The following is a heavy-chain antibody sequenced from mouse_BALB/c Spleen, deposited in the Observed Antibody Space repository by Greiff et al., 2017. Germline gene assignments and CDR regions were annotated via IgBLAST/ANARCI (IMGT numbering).Heavy chain of an antibody. V-gene: IGHV5-17*02. D-gene: IGHD3-3*01. Sequence: EVMLVESGGGLVQPGGSRKLSCAASGFTFSSFGMHWVRQAPEKGLEWVAYISSGSSTIYYADTVKGRFTISRDNPKNTLFLQMTSLRSEDTAMYYCARRGDRWYFDVGGAGTTVTVSS. CDR3: ARRGDRWYFDV. CDR1: GFTFSSFG. CDR2: ISSGSSTI. J-gene: IGHJ1*01.